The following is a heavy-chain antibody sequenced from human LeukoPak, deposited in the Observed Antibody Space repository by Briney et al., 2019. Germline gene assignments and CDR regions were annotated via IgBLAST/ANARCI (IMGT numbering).Heavy chain of an antibody. J-gene: IGHJ5*02. CDR1: GFTLSSNY. Sequence: GWSLRLSCAASGFTLSSNYMNWVRQAPGKGLEWVSISYSGGSTYYADSVKGRLTISRDNSRNTLYLQMNSLRAEDTAVYYCAGQTAATIFFSWGQGTLVTVSS. CDR3: AGQTAATIFFS. D-gene: IGHD5-24*01. CDR2: SYSGGST. V-gene: IGHV3-53*01.